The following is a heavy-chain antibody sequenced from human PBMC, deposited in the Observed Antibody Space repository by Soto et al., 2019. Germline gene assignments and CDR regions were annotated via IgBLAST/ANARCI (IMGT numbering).Heavy chain of an antibody. D-gene: IGHD2-2*01. CDR1: GFSFTAYA. J-gene: IGHJ5*01. CDR3: ARDPRMPLDS. Sequence: EVQLLESGGGLEQPGNSLRLSCAASGFSFTAYAMSWVRQVPGKGLEWVSMVTDSGDVTYYADSVKGRFTISRDNSKNTLYLQMNSLRAEDTAVYYCARDPRMPLDSWGHGTLVTVSS. CDR2: VTDSGDVT. V-gene: IGHV3-23*01.